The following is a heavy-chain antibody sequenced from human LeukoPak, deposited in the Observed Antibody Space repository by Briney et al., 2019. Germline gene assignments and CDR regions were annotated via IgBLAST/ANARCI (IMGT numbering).Heavy chain of an antibody. CDR2: IYTSGST. CDR1: GGSISSGSYY. D-gene: IGHD3-10*01. Sequence: SETLSLTCTVSGGSISSGSYYWSWIRQPAGKGLEWIGRIYTSGSTNYNPSLKSRVTISVDTSKNQFSLKLSSVTAADTAVYYCARTYGSGSLVDYWGQGTLVTVSS. V-gene: IGHV4-61*02. J-gene: IGHJ4*02. CDR3: ARTYGSGSLVDY.